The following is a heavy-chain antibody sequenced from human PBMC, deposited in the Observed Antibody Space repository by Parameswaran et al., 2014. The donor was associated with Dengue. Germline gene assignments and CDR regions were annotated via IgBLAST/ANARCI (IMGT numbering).Heavy chain of an antibody. CDR1: GFTFSSYA. J-gene: IGHJ6*02. V-gene: IGHV3-23*01. D-gene: IGHD1-14*01. CDR2: ISGSGGST. Sequence: GRSLKISCAASGFTFSSYAMSWVRQAPGKGLEWVSAISGSGGSTYYADSVKGRFTISRDNSKNTLYLQMNSLRAKDTAVYYCAKDRNSYYYYYYGMDVWGQGTTVTVSS. CDR3: AKDRNSYYYYYYGMDV.